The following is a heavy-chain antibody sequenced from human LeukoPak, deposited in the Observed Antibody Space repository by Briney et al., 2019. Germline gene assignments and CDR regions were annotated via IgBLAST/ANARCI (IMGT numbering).Heavy chain of an antibody. D-gene: IGHD1-26*01. J-gene: IGHJ4*02. CDR3: AIVRAYSGSYLFDY. CDR2: IYHSGST. V-gene: IGHV4-38-2*02. Sequence: SETLSLTCTVSGYSISSGYYWGWIRQPPGKGLEWIGSIYHSGSTYYNPSLKSRVTISVDTSKNQFSLKLSSVTAADTAVYYCAIVRAYSGSYLFDYWGQGTLVTVSS. CDR1: GYSISSGYY.